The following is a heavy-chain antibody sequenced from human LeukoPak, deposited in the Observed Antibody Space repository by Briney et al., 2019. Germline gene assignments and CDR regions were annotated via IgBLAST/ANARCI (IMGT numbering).Heavy chain of an antibody. CDR1: GGSFSGYY. D-gene: IGHD6-19*01. CDR2: INHSGST. Sequence: SETLSLTCAVYGGSFSGYYWSWIRQPPGKGLEWIGEINHSGSTNYNPSLKGRVTISVDTSKNQFSLKLSSVTAADTAVYYCARGRGLAWEQWLVDYWGQGTLVTVSS. CDR3: ARGRGLAWEQWLVDY. J-gene: IGHJ4*02. V-gene: IGHV4-34*01.